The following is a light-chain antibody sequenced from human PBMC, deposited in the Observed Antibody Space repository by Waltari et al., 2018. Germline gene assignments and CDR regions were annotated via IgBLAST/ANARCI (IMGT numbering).Light chain of an antibody. CDR1: LLPKQF. V-gene: IGLV3-25*03. Sequence: SYELTQPPSVSVSPGQTATIPCSCDLLPKQFAYWYQQRPGQAPVLLIYKDTERASGIPERFSGSTSGTTVTLTIAGVQAEDEADYFCQSVDVTALPFGGGTRLTVL. CDR2: KDT. CDR3: QSVDVTALP. J-gene: IGLJ2*01.